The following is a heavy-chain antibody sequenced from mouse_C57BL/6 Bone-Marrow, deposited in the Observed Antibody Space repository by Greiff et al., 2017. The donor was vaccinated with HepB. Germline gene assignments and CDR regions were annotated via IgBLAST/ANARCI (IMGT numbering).Heavy chain of an antibody. Sequence: DVQLQESGPGLVKPSQSLSLTCSVTGYSITSGYYWNWIRQFPGNKLEWMGYISYDGSNNYNPSLKNRISITRDTSKNQFFLKLNSVTTEYTATYYCARGGYPPYYAMDYWGQGTSVTVSS. CDR1: GYSITSGYY. CDR2: ISYDGSN. V-gene: IGHV3-6*01. J-gene: IGHJ4*01. D-gene: IGHD2-2*01. CDR3: ARGGYPPYYAMDY.